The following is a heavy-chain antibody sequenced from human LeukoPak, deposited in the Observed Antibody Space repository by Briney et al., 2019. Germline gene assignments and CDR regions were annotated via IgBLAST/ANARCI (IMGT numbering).Heavy chain of an antibody. CDR1: GFTFSSYS. J-gene: IGHJ6*04. CDR2: ISSSSSYI. V-gene: IGHV3-21*01. Sequence: GGSLRLSCAASGFTFSSYSMNWVRQAPGKGLEWVSSISSSSSYIYYADSVKGRFTISRDNAKNTLYLQMNSLRAEDTAVYYCAELGMTMIGGVWGKGTTVTISS. D-gene: IGHD3-10*02. CDR3: AELGMTMIGGV.